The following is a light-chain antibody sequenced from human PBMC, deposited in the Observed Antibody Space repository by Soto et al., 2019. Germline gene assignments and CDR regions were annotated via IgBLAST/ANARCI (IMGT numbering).Light chain of an antibody. CDR2: GAS. J-gene: IGKJ4*01. Sequence: IMLTQSPGTLSLSPGARATLFCRASQSVRSNFLAWYNQRPGQAPRLLIYGASNRATGIPDRFSGSGSGTDFTLTISRLEPEDFAVYYCQLYGTSLTFGGGTRGEI. CDR3: QLYGTSLT. CDR1: QSVRSNF. V-gene: IGKV3-20*01.